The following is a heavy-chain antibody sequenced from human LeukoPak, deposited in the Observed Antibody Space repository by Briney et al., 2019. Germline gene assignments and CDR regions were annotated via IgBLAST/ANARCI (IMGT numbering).Heavy chain of an antibody. CDR2: IKQDGREK. Sequence: GGSLRLSCAASGFTFSGYGMHWVRQAPGKGLERVANIKQDGREKNYVDSVMGRFTISRDNAKNSVYLQMNSLRAEDTAVYYCVKESYHVDTGNYWGQGTLVTVSS. J-gene: IGHJ4*02. V-gene: IGHV3-7*01. D-gene: IGHD5-18*01. CDR1: GFTFSGYG. CDR3: VKESYHVDTGNY.